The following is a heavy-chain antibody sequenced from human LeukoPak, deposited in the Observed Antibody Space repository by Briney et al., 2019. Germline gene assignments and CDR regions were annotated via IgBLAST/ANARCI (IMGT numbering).Heavy chain of an antibody. V-gene: IGHV3-48*01. Sequence: GGSLRLSCAVSGFTFSIYSMTWVRQAPGKGLEWVSYISSSSTTISYADSVKGRFTISRDNAENSLYLQMNSLRAEDTAVYYCAKGVGYSSGWRNPAAAIGGDYWGQGTLVTVSS. D-gene: IGHD6-19*01. J-gene: IGHJ4*02. CDR3: AKGVGYSSGWRNPAAAIGGDY. CDR1: GFTFSIYS. CDR2: ISSSSTTI.